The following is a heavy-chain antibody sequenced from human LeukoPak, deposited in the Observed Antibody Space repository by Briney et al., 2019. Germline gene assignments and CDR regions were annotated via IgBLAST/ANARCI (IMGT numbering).Heavy chain of an antibody. Sequence: SETLSLTCTVSGYSISSDYYWGWIRQPPGKGLEWIGSIYHSGGTYYNPSLKSRVTISVDTSKNQFSLNLSSVTAADTAMYYCAREGYGSSQPDYWGQGTLVTVSS. D-gene: IGHD6-13*01. CDR2: IYHSGGT. V-gene: IGHV4-38-2*02. J-gene: IGHJ4*02. CDR3: AREGYGSSQPDY. CDR1: GYSISSDYY.